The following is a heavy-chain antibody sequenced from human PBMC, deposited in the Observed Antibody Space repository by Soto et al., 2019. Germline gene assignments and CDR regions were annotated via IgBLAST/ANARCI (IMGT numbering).Heavy chain of an antibody. Sequence: SGTPSLTCTVPDGSISSDDWSWIRQPPGKGLEWIGYIYYSGSTNYNPSLKSRVTISVDTSKNQFSLKLSSVTAADTAVYYCARVSGGGFDFWGRGTMVTGSS. D-gene: IGHD1-26*01. V-gene: IGHV4-59*01. J-gene: IGHJ3*01. CDR2: IYYSGST. CDR1: DGSISSDD. CDR3: ARVSGGGFDF.